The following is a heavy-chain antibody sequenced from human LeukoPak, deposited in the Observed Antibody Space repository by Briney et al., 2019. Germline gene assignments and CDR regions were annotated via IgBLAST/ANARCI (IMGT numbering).Heavy chain of an antibody. J-gene: IGHJ5*02. CDR3: ARDLTYYYDSSGYGEWFDP. CDR1: GGSISSYY. D-gene: IGHD3-22*01. CDR2: IYTSGST. Sequence: PSETLSLTCTVSGGSISSYYWSWIRQPAGKGLEWIGRIYTSGSTNYNTSLKSRVTMSVDTSKNQFSLKLSSVTAADTAVYYCARDLTYYYDSSGYGEWFDPWGQGTLVTVSS. V-gene: IGHV4-4*07.